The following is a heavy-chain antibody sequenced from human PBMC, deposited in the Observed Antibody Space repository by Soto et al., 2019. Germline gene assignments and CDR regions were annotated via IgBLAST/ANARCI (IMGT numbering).Heavy chain of an antibody. CDR1: GYTFTSYG. CDR3: ARDYCSGGSCYSRYYYGMDV. V-gene: IGHV1-18*01. CDR2: ISAYNGNT. D-gene: IGHD2-15*01. J-gene: IGHJ6*02. Sequence: QVQLVQSGAEVKKPGASVKVSCKASGYTFTSYGISWVRQAPGQGLEWMGWISAYNGNTNYAQKLQGRVTMTTDTSTSTACMELRSLRSDDTAVYYCARDYCSGGSCYSRYYYGMDVWGQGTTVTVSS.